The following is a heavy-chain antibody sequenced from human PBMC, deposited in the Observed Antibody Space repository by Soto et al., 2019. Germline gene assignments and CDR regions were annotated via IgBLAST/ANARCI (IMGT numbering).Heavy chain of an antibody. Sequence: EVQLVESGGDLVQPGGSLRLSCAASGFTFSTYWMHWVRQAPGKGLLWVSRIKTDGTYATYADSVKGRFTISRDNAKNTLYLQMNSLRVEDAAVYYCDACGSGYYANWGQGTLVTVSS. J-gene: IGHJ4*02. CDR1: GFTFSTYW. CDR3: DACGSGYYAN. V-gene: IGHV3-74*01. D-gene: IGHD3-22*01. CDR2: IKTDGTYA.